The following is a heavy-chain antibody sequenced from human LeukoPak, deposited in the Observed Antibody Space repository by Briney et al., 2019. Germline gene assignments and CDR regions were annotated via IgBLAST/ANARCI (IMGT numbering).Heavy chain of an antibody. CDR2: IYSSGST. Sequence: PSETLSLTCTVSGASVSGSPYYWGWIRQPPGKGLEWIGSIYSSGSTYYNASLQSRVTISIETSKNQISLRLNSVTAADTAIYYCAKSGGYGQIDYWGQGTLVTVSS. J-gene: IGHJ4*02. D-gene: IGHD1-26*01. CDR1: GASVSGSPYY. CDR3: AKSGGYGQIDY. V-gene: IGHV4-39*01.